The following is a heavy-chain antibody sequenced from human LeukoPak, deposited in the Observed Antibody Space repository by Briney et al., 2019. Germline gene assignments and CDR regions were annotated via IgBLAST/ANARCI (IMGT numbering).Heavy chain of an antibody. CDR2: ISGSGGST. CDR3: AKDPGLYSSSWYGGYFDY. J-gene: IGHJ4*02. CDR1: GFTFSSYA. Sequence: GGYLRLSCAASGFTFSSYAMSWVRQAPGKGLEWVSAISGSGGSTYYADSVKGRFTISRDNSKNSLYLQMNSLRAEDTAVYCCAKDPGLYSSSWYGGYFDYWGQGTLVTVSS. D-gene: IGHD6-13*01. V-gene: IGHV3-23*01.